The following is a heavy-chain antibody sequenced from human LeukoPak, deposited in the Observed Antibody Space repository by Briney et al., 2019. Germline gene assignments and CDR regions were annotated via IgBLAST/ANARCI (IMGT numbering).Heavy chain of an antibody. J-gene: IGHJ4*02. CDR3: ARGTGTTGTTGADFYY. CDR1: GFTFSSYS. CDR2: ISSSSSTI. Sequence: GGSLRLSCAASGFTFSSYSMNWVRQAPGKGLEWVSYISSSSSTIYYADSVKGRFTISRDNAKNSLYLQMNSLRAEDTAVYYCARGTGTTGTTGADFYYWGQGTLVTVSS. V-gene: IGHV3-48*01. D-gene: IGHD1-1*01.